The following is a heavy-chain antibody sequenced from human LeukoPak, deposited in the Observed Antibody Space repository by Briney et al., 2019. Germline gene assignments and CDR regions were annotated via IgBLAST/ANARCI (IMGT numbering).Heavy chain of an antibody. D-gene: IGHD6-19*01. J-gene: IGHJ4*02. CDR3: VKDLVAASENVRGWYPMDY. CDR1: GFTFAEYT. Sequence: GGSLRLSCAASGFTFAEYTMHWVRQAPGGGLEWVSLISWNGARIHYGDSVKGRFTISRDNSKNSLYLQMNSLRTEDTALYYCVKDLVAASENVRGWYPMDYWGQGTLVTVSS. CDR2: ISWNGARI. V-gene: IGHV3-43*01.